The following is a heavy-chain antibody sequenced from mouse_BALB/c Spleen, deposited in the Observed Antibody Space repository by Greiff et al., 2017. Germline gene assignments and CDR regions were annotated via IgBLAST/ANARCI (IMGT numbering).Heavy chain of an antibody. J-gene: IGHJ3*01. D-gene: IGHD2-1*01. CDR3: ARDQSGNYPAWFAY. CDR2: IWGDGST. CDR1: GFSLTGYG. V-gene: IGHV2-6-7*01. Sequence: QVQLKESGPGLVAPSQSLSITCTVSGFSLTGYGVNWVRQPPGKGLEWLGMIWGDGSTDYNSALKSRLSISKDNSKSQVFLKMNSLQTDDTARYYCARDQSGNYPAWFAYWGQGTLVTVSA.